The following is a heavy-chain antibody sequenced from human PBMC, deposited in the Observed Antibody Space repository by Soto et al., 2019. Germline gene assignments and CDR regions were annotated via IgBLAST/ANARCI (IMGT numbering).Heavy chain of an antibody. CDR1: GGSISSYY. CDR3: ARGEEQWLVGRGRVYYYGMDV. J-gene: IGHJ6*02. Sequence: PSETLSLTXTVSGGSISSYYWSWLRQPPGKGLEWIGYIYYSGSTNYNPSLKSRVTISVDTSKNQFSLKLSSVTAADTAVYYCARGEEQWLVGRGRVYYYGMDVWGQGTTVTVSS. CDR2: IYYSGST. V-gene: IGHV4-59*01. D-gene: IGHD6-19*01.